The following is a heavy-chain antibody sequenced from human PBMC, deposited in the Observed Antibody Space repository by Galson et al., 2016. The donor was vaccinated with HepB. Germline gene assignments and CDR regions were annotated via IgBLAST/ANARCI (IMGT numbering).Heavy chain of an antibody. D-gene: IGHD3-16*01. CDR3: ARDLGGIDP. Sequence: TLSLTCTVSGASISSGGYFWNWIRQHPVKGLEWLGYIDASGSAYYNPSLKSRITISIDTSKNKFSLKVNSVTAADTAVYYCARDLGGIDPWGQGTLVTVSS. CDR1: GASISSGGYF. CDR2: IDASGSA. V-gene: IGHV4-31*03. J-gene: IGHJ5*02.